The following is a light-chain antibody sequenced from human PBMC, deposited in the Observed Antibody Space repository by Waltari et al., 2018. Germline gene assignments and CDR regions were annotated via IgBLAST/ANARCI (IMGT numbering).Light chain of an antibody. Sequence: QSVLTQPPSATGSPGQSVPISCTGTNSDVGPYNYVSWYQQHPGKGPKLLIYEVTKRPAGVPDRFSGYKSGNTASLTVSGLQADDEADYYCSSYAHNNHFVFGTGTKVTVL. J-gene: IGLJ1*01. CDR1: NSDVGPYNY. CDR3: SSYAHNNHFV. V-gene: IGLV2-8*01. CDR2: EVT.